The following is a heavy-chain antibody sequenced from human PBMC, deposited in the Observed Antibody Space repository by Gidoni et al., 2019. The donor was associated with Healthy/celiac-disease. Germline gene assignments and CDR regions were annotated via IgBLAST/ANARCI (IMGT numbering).Heavy chain of an antibody. Sequence: QVQLVESGGGVVQPGRSLRLPCAASGFTFSSYAMHWVRQAPGKGLGWVAVISEDGSNKYDADSVKGRFTISRDKSKNTLYLQMNSLRAEDTAVDYCAREYVSGSYPNYWGQGTLVTVSS. D-gene: IGHD3-10*01. J-gene: IGHJ4*02. CDR2: ISEDGSNK. CDR1: GFTFSSYA. V-gene: IGHV3-30-3*01. CDR3: AREYVSGSYPNY.